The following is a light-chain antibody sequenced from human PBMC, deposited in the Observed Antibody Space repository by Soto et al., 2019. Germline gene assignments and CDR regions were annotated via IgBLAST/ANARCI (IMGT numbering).Light chain of an antibody. CDR1: QGISSW. Sequence: DIQMTQSPSSVSVSVGDRVTITCRASQGISSWLVWYQQKPGKAPKLLIYAASSLQSGVPSRFSGSGSGTDFTLTISSLQPEDFATYYCQQANSFPPTFGQGTKLEIK. V-gene: IGKV1D-12*01. CDR2: AAS. CDR3: QQANSFPPT. J-gene: IGKJ2*01.